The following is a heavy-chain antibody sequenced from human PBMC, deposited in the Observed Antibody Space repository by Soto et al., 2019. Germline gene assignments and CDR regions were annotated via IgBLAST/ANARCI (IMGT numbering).Heavy chain of an antibody. CDR2: ISGSGGST. D-gene: IGHD3-3*01. J-gene: IGHJ4*02. Sequence: SGGSLRLSGAASGFTFSSYAMSWVRQAPGKGLEWVSAISGSGGSTDYADSVKGRFTISRDNSKNTLYLQMNSLRAEDTALYYCAKDLVSIVGVAPDYWGQGTLVTVS. CDR1: GFTFSSYA. V-gene: IGHV3-23*01. CDR3: AKDLVSIVGVAPDY.